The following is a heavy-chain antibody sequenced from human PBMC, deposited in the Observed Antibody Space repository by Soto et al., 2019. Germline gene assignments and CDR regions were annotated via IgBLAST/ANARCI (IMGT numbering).Heavy chain of an antibody. V-gene: IGHV3-23*01. CDR2: VSGSGDST. Sequence: GGSLRLSCAASGFTFSSYAMDWVRQAPGKGLEWVSAVSGSGDSTYYADSVKGRFTVSRDNSKNTLSLQMNSLRAEDTAVYYCARDSYHGALTPWGQGTLVTVSS. J-gene: IGHJ5*02. D-gene: IGHD3-3*02. CDR3: ARDSYHGALTP. CDR1: GFTFSSYA.